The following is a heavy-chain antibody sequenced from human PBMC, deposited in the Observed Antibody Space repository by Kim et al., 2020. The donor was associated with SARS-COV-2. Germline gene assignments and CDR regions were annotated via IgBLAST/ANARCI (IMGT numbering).Heavy chain of an antibody. V-gene: IGHV3-7*01. D-gene: IGHD3-3*01. CDR1: GFTFSSYW. CDR3: ARDRRAITIFGVVNSYNWFDP. CDR2: IKQDGSEK. J-gene: IGHJ5*02. Sequence: GGSLRLSCAASGFTFSSYWMSWVRQAPGKGLEWVANIKQDGSEKYYVDSVKGRFTISRDNAKNSLYLQMNSLRAEDTAVYYCARDRRAITIFGVVNSYNWFDPWGQGTLVTVSS.